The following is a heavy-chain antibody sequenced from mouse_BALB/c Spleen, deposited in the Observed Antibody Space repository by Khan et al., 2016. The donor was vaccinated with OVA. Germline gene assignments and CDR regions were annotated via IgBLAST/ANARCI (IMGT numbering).Heavy chain of an antibody. J-gene: IGHJ4*01. Sequence: EVMLVESGGGLVKPGGSLKLSCAASGFTFSSYAVSWIRQTPEKRLEWVASITSGGSTYYQASVKGRCSISRDDARNILLLQMRSLRSEDTAMYYSTRLVDYWGQGTSVTVSS. CDR3: TRLVDY. CDR1: GFTFSSYA. V-gene: IGHV5-6-5*01. CDR2: ITSGGST.